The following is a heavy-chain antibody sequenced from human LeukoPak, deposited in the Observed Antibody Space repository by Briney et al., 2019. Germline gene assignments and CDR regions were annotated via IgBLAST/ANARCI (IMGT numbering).Heavy chain of an antibody. Sequence: GGSLRLSCAASGFTFSGYGMHWVRQAPGKGLEWVAVIWHDGRNKYYADSVKGRFTISRDNSKNTLYLQVNSLRAEDTAVYYCARDRGSNDPIDYWGQGTLVTVSS. J-gene: IGHJ4*02. CDR1: GFTFSGYG. CDR3: ARDRGSNDPIDY. V-gene: IGHV3-33*01. D-gene: IGHD2-15*01. CDR2: IWHDGRNK.